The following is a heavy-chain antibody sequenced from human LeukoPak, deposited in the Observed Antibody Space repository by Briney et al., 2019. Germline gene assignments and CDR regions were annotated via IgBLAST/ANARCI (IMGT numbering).Heavy chain of an antibody. D-gene: IGHD6-13*01. J-gene: IGHJ4*02. Sequence: ASVKVSCKASGGTFSSYAISWVRQAPGQGLEWMGWISAYNGNTNYAQKLQGRVTMTTDTSTSTAYMELRSLRSDDSAVYFCARVPIPPYSSSWYQPFDYWGQGTLVTVSS. CDR3: ARVPIPPYSSSWYQPFDY. V-gene: IGHV1-18*01. CDR2: ISAYNGNT. CDR1: GGTFSSYA.